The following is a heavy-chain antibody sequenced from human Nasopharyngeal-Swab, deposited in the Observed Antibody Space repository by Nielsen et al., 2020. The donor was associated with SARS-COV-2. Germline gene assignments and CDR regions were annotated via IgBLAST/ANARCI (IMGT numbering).Heavy chain of an antibody. CDR1: GFTFSSYG. CDR2: ISYDGSNN. CDR3: VGSKDYYGMDV. V-gene: IGHV3-30*03. Sequence: GESLKISCAASGFTFSSYGMHWVRQAPGKGLEWVAVISYDGSNNYYAASVKGRFTISRDNSKNTLYLQMHSLRAEDTAVYYCVGSKDYYGMDVWGQGTTVTVSS. J-gene: IGHJ6*02.